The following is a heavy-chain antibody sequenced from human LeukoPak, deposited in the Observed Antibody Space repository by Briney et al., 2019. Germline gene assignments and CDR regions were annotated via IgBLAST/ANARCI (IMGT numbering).Heavy chain of an antibody. CDR3: AGNRPGDY. CDR2: INHRGRT. CDR1: GGSFSGHY. Sequence: SKTLSLTCAVYGGSFSGHYWSWIRQPPGKGLEWIGEINHRGRTNYNPSLKSRVTISVDTSKNQFSLKLSSVTAADTAVYYCAGNRPGDYWGQGTLVTVSS. J-gene: IGHJ4*02. D-gene: IGHD4-23*01. V-gene: IGHV4-34*01.